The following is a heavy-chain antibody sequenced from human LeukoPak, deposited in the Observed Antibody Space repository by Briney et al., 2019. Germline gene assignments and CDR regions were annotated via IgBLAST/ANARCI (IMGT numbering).Heavy chain of an antibody. Sequence: RASVKVSCKASGGTFSSYAISWVRQAPGQGLEWMGGTIPIFGTANYAQKFQGRVTITTDESTSTAYMELSSLRSEDTAVYYCARVSSSGENDYWGQGTLVTVSS. J-gene: IGHJ4*02. CDR1: GGTFSSYA. CDR3: ARVSSSGENDY. D-gene: IGHD6-19*01. V-gene: IGHV1-69*05. CDR2: TIPIFGTA.